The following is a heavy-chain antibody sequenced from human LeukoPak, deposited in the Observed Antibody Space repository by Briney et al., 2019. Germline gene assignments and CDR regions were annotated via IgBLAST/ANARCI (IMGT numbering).Heavy chain of an antibody. CDR3: AKDRETTASGPFAY. Sequence: PGGSLRLSCAASGFTFRNYGMHCDRQAPGKGLEWVAVISDDGSNKNYADSVKGRFTISRDNSNNTLYLQMNSLRAEDTAVYYCAKDRETTASGPFAYWGQGTLVTVSS. CDR1: GFTFRNYG. V-gene: IGHV3-30*18. J-gene: IGHJ4*02. D-gene: IGHD6-13*01. CDR2: ISDDGSNK.